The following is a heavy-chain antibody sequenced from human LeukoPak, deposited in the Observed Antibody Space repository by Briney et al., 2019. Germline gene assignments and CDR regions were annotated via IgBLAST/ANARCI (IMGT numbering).Heavy chain of an antibody. J-gene: IGHJ4*02. D-gene: IGHD1-14*01. CDR2: ITSNGGSI. Sequence: GGSLRLSCAASGFTFGDYAMSWVRQAPGKGLEWVSGITSNGGSIAYADSVKGRFTISRDNAKNSLYLQMNSLRAEDTALYYCASRIIGTTDIDYWGQGTLVTVSS. CDR3: ASRIIGTTDIDY. CDR1: GFTFGDYA. V-gene: IGHV3-20*04.